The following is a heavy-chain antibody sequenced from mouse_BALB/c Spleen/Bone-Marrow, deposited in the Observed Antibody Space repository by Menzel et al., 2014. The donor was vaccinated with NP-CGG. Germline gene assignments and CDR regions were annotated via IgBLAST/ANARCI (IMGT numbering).Heavy chain of an antibody. CDR2: INPNNGGT. CDR1: GYTFTDYY. D-gene: IGHD2-3*01. Sequence: EVQLQQSGPELVKPGASVKMSCKASGYTFTDYYMKWARQSHGKSLEWIGDINPNNGGTSYTQKFKGKATLTVDKSSSTAYMQLNSLTSEDSAVYYCARGSGGYYDYWGQGTTLTVSS. CDR3: ARGSGGYYDY. V-gene: IGHV1-26*01. J-gene: IGHJ2*01.